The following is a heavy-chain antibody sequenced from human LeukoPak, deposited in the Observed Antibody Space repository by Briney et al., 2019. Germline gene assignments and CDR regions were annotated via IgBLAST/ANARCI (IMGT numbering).Heavy chain of an antibody. V-gene: IGHV3-72*01. CDR3: GDLGSAGTDH. D-gene: IGHD3-10*01. J-gene: IGHJ4*02. CDR2: IRNKADGYTT. Sequence: PGGSLRLSCAASGFTFSPHHMDWVRQSPGQELEWVGLIRNKADGYTTIYAASVKGRFTISRDDSRNSVYLQMGSLKTEDTAVYYCGDLGSAGTDHWGQGTLVTVSS. CDR1: GFTFSPHH.